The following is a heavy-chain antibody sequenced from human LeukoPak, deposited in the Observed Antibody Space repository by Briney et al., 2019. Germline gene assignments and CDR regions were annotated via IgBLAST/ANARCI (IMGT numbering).Heavy chain of an antibody. CDR1: GFTFSNAW. D-gene: IGHD5-18*01. V-gene: IGHV3-15*01. CDR3: TIVGYSYGTDFDY. Sequence: SGGSLRLSCAASGFTFSNAWMSWVRQAPGKGLEWVGRIKSKTDGGTTDYAAPVKGRFTISRDDSKNTLYLQMNSLKTEDTAVYYCTIVGYSYGTDFDYWGQGTLVTVSS. CDR2: IKSKTDGGTT. J-gene: IGHJ4*02.